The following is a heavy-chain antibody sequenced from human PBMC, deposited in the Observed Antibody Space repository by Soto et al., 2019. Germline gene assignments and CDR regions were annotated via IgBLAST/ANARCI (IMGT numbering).Heavy chain of an antibody. CDR3: ARVPGIAVAGAGGMDV. CDR2: TYYRSKWYN. CDR1: GDSVSSNSAA. Sequence: KQSQTLSLTCAISGDSVSSNSAAWNWIRQSPSRGLEWLGRTYYRSKWYNDYAVSVKSRITINPDTSKNQFSLQLNSVTPEDTAVYYCARVPGIAVAGAGGMDVWGQGTTVTVSS. D-gene: IGHD6-19*01. J-gene: IGHJ6*02. V-gene: IGHV6-1*01.